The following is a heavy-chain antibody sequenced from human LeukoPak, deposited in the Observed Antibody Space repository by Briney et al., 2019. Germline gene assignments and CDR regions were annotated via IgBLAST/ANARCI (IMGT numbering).Heavy chain of an antibody. CDR2: INSSGGST. J-gene: IGHJ4*02. CDR3: ALLMMYAIDFDY. CDR1: GFTFRSYA. D-gene: IGHD2-8*01. Sequence: GGSLRLSCVASGFTFRSYAMSWVRQAPGKGLEWVSTINSSGGSTYYADSLKGRFTISRDISKNTLYLQMNSLRAEDTAIYYCALLMMYAIDFDYWGQGTLVTVSS. V-gene: IGHV3-23*01.